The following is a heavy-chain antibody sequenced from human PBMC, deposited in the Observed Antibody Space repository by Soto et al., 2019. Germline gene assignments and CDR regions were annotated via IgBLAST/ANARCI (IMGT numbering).Heavy chain of an antibody. D-gene: IGHD2-15*01. J-gene: IGHJ4*02. CDR2: IYYSGST. Sequence: PSETLSLTCTVSGGSISSYYWSWIRQPPGKGLEWIGYIYYSGSTNYNPSLKSRVTILVDTSKNQLSLNLSSVTAADTAVYYCARGYCSGGSCYSRFFDYWGQGTLVTVSS. V-gene: IGHV4-59*08. CDR3: ARGYCSGGSCYSRFFDY. CDR1: GGSISSYY.